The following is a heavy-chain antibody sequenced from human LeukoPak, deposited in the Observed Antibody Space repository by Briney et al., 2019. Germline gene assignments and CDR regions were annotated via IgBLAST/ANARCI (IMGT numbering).Heavy chain of an antibody. V-gene: IGHV3-11*01. D-gene: IGHD4-23*01. CDR1: GFTFSNYW. J-gene: IGHJ4*02. CDR3: AISTVVTLTNFDY. Sequence: GSLRLSCAASGFTFSNYWMSWVRQAPGKGLEWVSYISSSGSTIYYADSVKGRFTISRDNAKNSLYLQMNSLRAEDTAVYYCAISTVVTLTNFDYWGQGTLVTVSS. CDR2: ISSSGSTI.